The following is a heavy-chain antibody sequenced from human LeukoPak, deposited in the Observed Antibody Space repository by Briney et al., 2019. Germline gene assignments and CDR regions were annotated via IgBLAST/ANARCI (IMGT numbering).Heavy chain of an antibody. V-gene: IGHV4-59*01. CDR2: VSYSGRT. CDR1: GASISNYY. CDR3: ARADSSSWPYNWFDP. Sequence: PSETLSLTCTVSGASISNYYWSWIRQPPGKGLECIGYVSYSGRTNHNPSLKSRVTISVDTSKNQFSLKLSSVTAADTAVYYCARADSSSWPYNWFDPWGQGTLVTVSS. J-gene: IGHJ5*02. D-gene: IGHD6-13*01.